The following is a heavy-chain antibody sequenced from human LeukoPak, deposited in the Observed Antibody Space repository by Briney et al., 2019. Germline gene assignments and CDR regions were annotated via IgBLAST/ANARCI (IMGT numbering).Heavy chain of an antibody. CDR3: ARGHYYDSSGYYYSDYYYYYMDV. CDR1: GGSISSYY. J-gene: IGHJ6*03. Sequence: SETLSLTCTVSGGSISSYYWSWIRQPPGKGLEWIGYIYYSGRTNYNPSLKSRVTISVDTSKNQFSLKLSSVTAADTAVYYCARGHYYDSSGYYYSDYYYYYMDVWGKGTTVTISS. V-gene: IGHV4-59*01. D-gene: IGHD3-22*01. CDR2: IYYSGRT.